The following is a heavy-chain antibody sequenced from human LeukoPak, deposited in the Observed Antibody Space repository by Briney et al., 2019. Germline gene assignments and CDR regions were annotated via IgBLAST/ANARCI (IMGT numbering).Heavy chain of an antibody. J-gene: IGHJ4*02. CDR2: INPSRGST. D-gene: IGHD3-22*01. V-gene: IGHV1-46*03. CDR1: GYTFISYY. CDR3: ARGRSMVVITGNPFDY. Sequence: ASVKVSCKASGYTFISYYMHWVRQAPGQGLEWMGIINPSRGSTSYAQKFQGRVTMTMDTSTSTVYMELSSLRSEDTAVYYCARGRSMVVITGNPFDYWGQGTLVTVSS.